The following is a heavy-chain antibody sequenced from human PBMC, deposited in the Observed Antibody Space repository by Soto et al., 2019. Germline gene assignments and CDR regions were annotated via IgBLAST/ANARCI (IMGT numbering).Heavy chain of an antibody. Sequence: SETLSLTCTVSGGSISSGDYYWSWIRQPPGKGLEWIGYIYYSGSTYYNPSLKSRVTISVDTSKNQFSLKLSSVTAADTAVYYCARANPSLDFDYWGQGTLVTVSS. CDR1: GGSISSGDYY. CDR3: ARANPSLDFDY. CDR2: IYYSGST. V-gene: IGHV4-30-4*01. J-gene: IGHJ4*02.